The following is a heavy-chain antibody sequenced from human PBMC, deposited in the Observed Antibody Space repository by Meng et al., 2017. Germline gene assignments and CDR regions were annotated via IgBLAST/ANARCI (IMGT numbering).Heavy chain of an antibody. D-gene: IGHD3-22*01. V-gene: IGHV4-61*02. Sequence: LRLSCTVSGGSISSGSYYWSWIRQPAGKGLEWIGRIYTSGSTNYNPSLKSRVTISVDTSKNQFSLKLSSVTAADTAVYYCARFSVSYYYDSSGYYTDAFDIWGQGTMVT. CDR1: GGSISSGSYY. CDR2: IYTSGST. CDR3: ARFSVSYYYDSSGYYTDAFDI. J-gene: IGHJ3*02.